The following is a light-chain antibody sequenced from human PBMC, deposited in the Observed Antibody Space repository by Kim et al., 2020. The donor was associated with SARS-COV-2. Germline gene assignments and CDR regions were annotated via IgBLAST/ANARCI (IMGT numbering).Light chain of an antibody. CDR3: QQYGSAPRT. CDR1: QSVSSTY. Sequence: EIVLTQSPGTLSLSPGQRATLSCRASQSVSSTYFAWYQQKPGQAPRLLIYGASNRATGIPDRFSGSGSGTDFTLTISRLEPEDFVVYYCQQYGSAPRTFGQWTKLEI. J-gene: IGKJ2*01. CDR2: GAS. V-gene: IGKV3-20*01.